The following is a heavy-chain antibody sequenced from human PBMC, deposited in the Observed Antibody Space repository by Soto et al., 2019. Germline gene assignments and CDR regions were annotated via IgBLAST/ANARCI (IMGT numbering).Heavy chain of an antibody. D-gene: IGHD2-15*01. CDR1: GGTFSSYT. V-gene: IGHV1-69*02. CDR2: IIPILGIA. J-gene: IGHJ6*02. CDR3: AGCGYCSGGSCYSSHYGRDV. Sequence: QVQLVQSGAEVKKPGSSVKVSCKASGGTFSSYTISWVRQAPGQGLEWMGRIIPILGIANYAQKFQGRVMITAEKSTSTAYMELSSLRSEDTAVYYCAGCGYCSGGSCYSSHYGRDVWGQGTTVTVSS.